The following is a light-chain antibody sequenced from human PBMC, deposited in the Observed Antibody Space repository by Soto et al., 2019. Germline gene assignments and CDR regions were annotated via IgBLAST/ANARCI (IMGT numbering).Light chain of an antibody. J-gene: IGLJ1*01. V-gene: IGLV2-8*01. CDR2: DVS. Sequence: QSALTQPPSASGSPGQSVAISCTGTSSDVGGYDYVSWYQQHPGKAPKLMIYDVSKRPSGVPDRFSGSKSGNTASLTVSGLQAVDEADYYCSSYAGTHIVFGTGTKVTVL. CDR3: SSYAGTHIV. CDR1: SSDVGGYDY.